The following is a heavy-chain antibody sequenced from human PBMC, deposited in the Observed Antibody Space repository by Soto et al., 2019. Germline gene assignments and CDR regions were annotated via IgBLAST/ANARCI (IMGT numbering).Heavy chain of an antibody. J-gene: IGHJ6*02. CDR1: GFAFRHYA. CDR2: VSPDGKSE. D-gene: IGHD3-3*01. Sequence: QLQLVESGGDVVQPGDSLSLSCAGSGFAFRHYAMHWVRQAPGKGLAWVAVVSPDGKSEYYGESVRGRFTISRDNTRNTLYLQMRDLRPEDTGTYYCARERGPNLLSFGVAHYYCNMDVWGQGTPVTVS. CDR3: ARERGPNLLSFGVAHYYCNMDV. V-gene: IGHV3-30*03.